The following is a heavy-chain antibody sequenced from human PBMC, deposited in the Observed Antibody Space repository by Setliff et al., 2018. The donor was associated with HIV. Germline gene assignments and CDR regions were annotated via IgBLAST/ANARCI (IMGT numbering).Heavy chain of an antibody. D-gene: IGHD1-7*01. V-gene: IGHV4-4*08. CDR1: GDSISGNFWTRNY. CDR2: FRTSGDI. CDR3: ARHPREETQRNYKFDS. Sequence: PSETLSLTCTVSGDSISGNFWTRNYWSWIRQSPGKGLEWIGYFRTSGDISYNPSLKTRATVSLDTSEKQFSLRLSSVTATDTAMYYCARHPREETQRNYKFDSWGQGTLVTVSS. J-gene: IGHJ4*02.